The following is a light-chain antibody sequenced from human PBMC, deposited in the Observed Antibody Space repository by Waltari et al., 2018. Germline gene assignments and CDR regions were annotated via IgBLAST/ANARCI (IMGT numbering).Light chain of an antibody. J-gene: IGKJ1*01. V-gene: IGKV3-20*01. CDR2: AAS. CDR3: QNHERLPAT. Sequence: EVVLTQSPGTLSLSPGERATLSCRASQSVNKYLAWYQQRPGQAPRLLIYAASTRATGVPDRFSGSGFGTDFSLTINRLEPEDFAVYFCQNHERLPATFGQGTKVEIK. CDR1: QSVNKY.